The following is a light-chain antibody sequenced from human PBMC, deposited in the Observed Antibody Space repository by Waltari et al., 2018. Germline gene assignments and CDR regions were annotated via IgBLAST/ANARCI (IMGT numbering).Light chain of an antibody. CDR1: QSLSKRY. V-gene: IGKV3-20*01. Sequence: EVVLTQSPGTLSLSPGERATFSCRASQSLSKRYLAWYQQKPGQSPRLLNYGASSRAASIPDRFSGSGSGTDFTLTINRLEPDDSAVYYCQQYGSSVLYTFGQGTKLEIK. J-gene: IGKJ2*01. CDR2: GAS. CDR3: QQYGSSVLYT.